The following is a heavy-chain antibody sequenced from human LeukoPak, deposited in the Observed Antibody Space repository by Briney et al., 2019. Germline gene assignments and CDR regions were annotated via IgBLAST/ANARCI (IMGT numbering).Heavy chain of an antibody. CDR2: IYYIGST. Sequence: SETRSLTCPVAGGSISRYYWGWIRQPPGKGLEWIGYIYYIGSTNSHPSLKSPVTISADPSKNQFSLKLSSVTAADTAVYSCARDSGSGYSSGWYRPYGMDVWGEGTTVTVSS. CDR3: ARDSGSGYSSGWYRPYGMDV. V-gene: IGHV4-59*01. CDR1: GGSISRYY. D-gene: IGHD6-19*01. J-gene: IGHJ6*04.